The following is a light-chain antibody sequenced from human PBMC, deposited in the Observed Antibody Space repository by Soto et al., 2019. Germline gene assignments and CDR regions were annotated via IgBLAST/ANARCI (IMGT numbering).Light chain of an antibody. V-gene: IGLV2-14*03. CDR3: TSYATSNTLV. Sequence: QSALTQPASVSGSPGQSITISCSGTSSDVGGYNYVSWYQHHPGKAPKLLIYNVSDRPSGVSNRFSGSKSGNTAPLIISVLHADDEADYYCTSYATSNTLVFGGGTKLTVL. J-gene: IGLJ2*01. CDR1: SSDVGGYNY. CDR2: NVS.